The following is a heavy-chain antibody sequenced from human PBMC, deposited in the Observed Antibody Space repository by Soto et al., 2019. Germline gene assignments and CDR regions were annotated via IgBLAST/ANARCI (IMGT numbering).Heavy chain of an antibody. CDR2: VSGLGATT. V-gene: IGHV3-23*01. J-gene: IGHJ4*02. CDR1: GFTFNSYA. D-gene: IGHD6-6*01. CDR3: AKLSQYSSSYYFNS. Sequence: EVQLLESGGGLVQPGGSLRLSCTASGFTFNSYAMSWVRQAPGKGLEWVSGVSGLGATTHYADSVQGRFTISRDNSRNTLYLQMNSLRAEDTAVYYCAKLSQYSSSYYFNSWGQGTLVTVSS.